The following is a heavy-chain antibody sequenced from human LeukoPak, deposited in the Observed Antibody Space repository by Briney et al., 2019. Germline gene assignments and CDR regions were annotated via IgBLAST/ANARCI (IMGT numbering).Heavy chain of an antibody. Sequence: GSSVKVSCKASGGTFSSYAISWVRQAPGQGLEWMGGIIPIFGTANYAQKFQGRVTITADESTSTAYMELSSLRSEDTAVCYCARGCSSTSCYAESFDYWGQGTLVTVSS. CDR3: ARGCSSTSCYAESFDY. CDR1: GGTFSSYA. CDR2: IIPIFGTA. V-gene: IGHV1-69*01. D-gene: IGHD2-2*01. J-gene: IGHJ4*02.